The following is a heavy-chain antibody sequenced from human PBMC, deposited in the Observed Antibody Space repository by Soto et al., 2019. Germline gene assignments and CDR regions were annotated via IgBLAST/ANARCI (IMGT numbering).Heavy chain of an antibody. D-gene: IGHD3-9*01. Sequence: VASVKVSCKASGGTFSSYTISWVRQAPGQGLEWMGRIIPILGIANYAQKFQGRVTITADKSTSTAYMELSSLRSEDTAVYYCASPSGRGGRYFDWLPFDYWGQGTLVTVSS. V-gene: IGHV1-69*02. CDR1: GGTFSSYT. J-gene: IGHJ4*02. CDR2: IIPILGIA. CDR3: ASPSGRGGRYFDWLPFDY.